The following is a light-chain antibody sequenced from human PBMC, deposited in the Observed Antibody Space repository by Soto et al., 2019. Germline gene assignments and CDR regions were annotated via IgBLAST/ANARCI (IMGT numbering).Light chain of an antibody. V-gene: IGKV3-15*01. CDR2: GAS. J-gene: IGKJ1*01. CDR3: QQYNNLPPDWT. Sequence: EIVMTQSPATLSVSPGERATLSCRASQSVGSNLAWYQQKPGQAPRLLIYGASTRATGIPARFSGSGSGTEFTLTISSLKSEDFAIYFCQQYNNLPPDWTFGSGPKVEIK. CDR1: QSVGSN.